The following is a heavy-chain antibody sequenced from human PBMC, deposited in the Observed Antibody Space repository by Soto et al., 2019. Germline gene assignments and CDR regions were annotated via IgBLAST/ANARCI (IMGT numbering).Heavy chain of an antibody. CDR3: ARDLPYSGYRGFDY. J-gene: IGHJ4*02. CDR1: GSTFSSYW. CDR2: INSDGSST. V-gene: IGHV3-74*01. D-gene: IGHD6-25*01. Sequence: GGSLRLSCAAPGSTFSSYWMHWVRQAPGKGLVWVSRINSDGSSTSYADSVKGRFTISRDNAKNTLYLQMNSLRAEDTAVYYCARDLPYSGYRGFDYWGQGTLVTVSS.